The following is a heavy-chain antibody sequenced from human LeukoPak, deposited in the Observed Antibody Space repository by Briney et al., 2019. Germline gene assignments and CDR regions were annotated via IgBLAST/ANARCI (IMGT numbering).Heavy chain of an antibody. CDR2: ISGSGGST. V-gene: IGHV3-23*01. D-gene: IGHD4-23*01. CDR1: GFTFSSYA. Sequence: GGSLRLSCAASGFTFSSYAMSWVRQAPGKGLEWVSAISGSGGSTYYADSVKGRFTISRDKSKNTLYLQMNSLRAEDTAVYYCAKDDTLRLRWDEPNAFDIWGQGTMVTVSS. CDR3: AKDDTLRLRWDEPNAFDI. J-gene: IGHJ3*02.